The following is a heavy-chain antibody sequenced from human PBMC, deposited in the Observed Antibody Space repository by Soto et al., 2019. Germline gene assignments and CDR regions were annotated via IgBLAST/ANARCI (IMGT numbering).Heavy chain of an antibody. CDR2: ISGSGGST. D-gene: IGHD5-12*01. CDR1: GFTFSSYA. V-gene: IGHV3-23*01. J-gene: IGHJ4*02. CDR3: AKAPPRYSGYDKRGYSYGVFDY. Sequence: PGGSLRLSCAASGFTFSSYAMSWVRQAPGKGLEWVSAISGSGGSTYYADSVKGRFTISRDNSKNTLYLQMNSLRAEDTAVYYCAKAPPRYSGYDKRGYSYGVFDYWGQGTLVTVSS.